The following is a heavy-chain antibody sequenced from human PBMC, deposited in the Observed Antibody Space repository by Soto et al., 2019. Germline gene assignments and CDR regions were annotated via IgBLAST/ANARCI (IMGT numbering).Heavy chain of an antibody. CDR3: VRHSGRYCRDVVCCHGYYYCAMDV. CDR1: GYTFTSYG. D-gene: IGHD2-8*01. V-gene: IGHV1-18*01. Sequence: QVQLVQSGAEVKNSGASVKVSCKASGYTFTSYGFSWVRQAPGQGLEWMGWISASNGNTNYAQKLQGRVTMTTDTTTGRAYRLLASLRSDEAATYYCVRHSGRYCRDVVCCHGYYYCAMDVWGQGTTVTVS. J-gene: IGHJ6*02. CDR2: ISASNGNT.